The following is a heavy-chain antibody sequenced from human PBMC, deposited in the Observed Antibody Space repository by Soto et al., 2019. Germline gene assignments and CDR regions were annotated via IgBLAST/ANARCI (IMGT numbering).Heavy chain of an antibody. Sequence: VQLVQSGAEVQNPGASVRVSCKASGYSFTSYEINWVRQATGQGPEWIGWMNPNSGESGYSQKFQGRVTMTRNTSISTAYMQLSSLKSDDSAVYYCATLLGEAFDVWGHGTMVTVSS. CDR3: ATLLGEAFDV. J-gene: IGHJ3*01. D-gene: IGHD7-27*01. CDR2: MNPNSGES. CDR1: GYSFTSYE. V-gene: IGHV1-8*01.